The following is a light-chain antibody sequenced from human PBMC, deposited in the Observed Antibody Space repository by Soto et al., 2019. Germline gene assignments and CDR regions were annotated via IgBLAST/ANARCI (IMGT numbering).Light chain of an antibody. V-gene: IGLV2-14*01. J-gene: IGLJ2*01. CDR3: SSYTTSSTLV. CDR1: SSDVGGYNS. CDR2: DVS. Sequence: QSALTQPASVSGSPGQSITISCTGTSSDVGGYNSVSWYQQHPGKAPKLMIYDVSNRPSGVSDRFSGSKSANTASLTVSGLQAEYEADYYCSSYTTSSTLVFGGGTKLTVL.